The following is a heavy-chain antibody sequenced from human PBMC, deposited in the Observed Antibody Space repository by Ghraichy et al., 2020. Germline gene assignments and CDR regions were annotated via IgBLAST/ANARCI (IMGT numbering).Heavy chain of an antibody. CDR3: ARSKGCGGDCHDAFDI. V-gene: IGHV1-3*01. D-gene: IGHD2-21*02. CDR2: INAGNGNT. J-gene: IGHJ3*02. Sequence: ASVKVSCKASGYTFTSYAMHWVRQAPGQRLEWMGWINAGNGNTKYSQKFQGRVTITRDTSASTAYMELSSLRSEDTAVYYCARSKGCGGDCHDAFDIWGQGTMVTVSS. CDR1: GYTFTSYA.